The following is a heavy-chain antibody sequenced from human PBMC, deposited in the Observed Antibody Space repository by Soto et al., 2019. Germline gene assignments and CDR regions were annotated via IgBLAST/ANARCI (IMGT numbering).Heavy chain of an antibody. CDR3: ARGTKSMVRGWKHFDI. Sequence: GGSLRLSCAASGFTFSDYYMSWIRQAPGKGLEWVSYISSSGSTIYYADSVKGRFTISRDNAKNSLYLQMNSLRAEDTAVYYCARGTKSMVRGWKHFDIWGQGTMVTVSS. V-gene: IGHV3-11*01. J-gene: IGHJ3*02. CDR2: ISSSGSTI. D-gene: IGHD3-10*01. CDR1: GFTFSDYY.